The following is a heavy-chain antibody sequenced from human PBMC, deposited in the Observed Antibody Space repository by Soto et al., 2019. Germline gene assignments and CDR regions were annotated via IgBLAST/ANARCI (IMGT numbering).Heavy chain of an antibody. CDR2: ISASGGST. V-gene: IGHV3-23*01. D-gene: IGHD3-10*01. Sequence: EVQLLESGGGLVQPGGSLRLSCAASGFIFSTYAMSWVRQAPGKGLEWVSGISASGGSTFNSDSVKGRFTISRDNSKNNLYLQMNSLRAEDTAVYYCASHRWGEMAAIDYWGQGTLVTVSS. J-gene: IGHJ4*02. CDR1: GFIFSTYA. CDR3: ASHRWGEMAAIDY.